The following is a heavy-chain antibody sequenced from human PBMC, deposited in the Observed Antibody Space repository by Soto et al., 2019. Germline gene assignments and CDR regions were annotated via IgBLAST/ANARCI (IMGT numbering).Heavy chain of an antibody. D-gene: IGHD3-3*01. Sequence: PGGSLRLSCVTSGFYFKTYAMTWIRHIPGKGLQWVSTISQTGGTSYYVDSVRGRFTISRDNSDNVLFLQMDALRIEDTAMYYCARSLEDYSTNNFYDPWGQGTLVTVSS. CDR1: GFYFKTYA. CDR2: ISQTGGTS. J-gene: IGHJ1*01. CDR3: ARSLEDYSTNNFYDP. V-gene: IGHV3-23*01.